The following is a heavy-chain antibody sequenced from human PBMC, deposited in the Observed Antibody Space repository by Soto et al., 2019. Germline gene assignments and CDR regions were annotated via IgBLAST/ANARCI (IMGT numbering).Heavy chain of an antibody. CDR2: INAGNGNT. CDR1: GYTFTSFA. J-gene: IGHJ4*02. D-gene: IGHD6-19*01. Sequence: QVQLVQSGAEVKKPGASVKVSCKASGYTFTSFAIHWVRQAPGQRLEWMGWINAGNGNTKYSQKFQDRVTITRDTSASTAYLELSSLRSEDTAVYYCARDLGGWPEYWGQGNRVTVSS. CDR3: ARDLGGWPEY. V-gene: IGHV1-3*01.